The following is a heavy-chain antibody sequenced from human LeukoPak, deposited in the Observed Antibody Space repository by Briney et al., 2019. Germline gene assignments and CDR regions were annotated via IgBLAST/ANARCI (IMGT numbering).Heavy chain of an antibody. D-gene: IGHD5-18*01. CDR3: VKAPGRRGYSYVDY. V-gene: IGHV3-9*01. CDR2: ISWNSGSI. CDR1: GFTFDDYA. J-gene: IGHJ4*02. Sequence: GRSLRLSCAASGFTFDDYAMHWVRQAPGKGLEWVSSISWNSGSIGYADSVKGRLTISRDSAKKSLYLEMNSLRAEDTALYYCVKAPGRRGYSYVDYWGQGTLVTVSS.